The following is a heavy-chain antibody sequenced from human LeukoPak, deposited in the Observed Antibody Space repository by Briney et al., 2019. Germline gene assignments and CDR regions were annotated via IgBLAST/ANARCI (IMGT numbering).Heavy chain of an antibody. CDR2: IYYSEDT. J-gene: IGHJ6*02. V-gene: IGHV4-59*01. D-gene: IGHD3-10*01. CDR3: ARDLSTGYHGSDRVARYGMDV. Sequence: SETLSLTCTVSGGSMSSYYWSWIRQPPGKRLEWIGYIYYSEDTNYNPSLKSRVTISIDTSKNQFSLKLSSVTAADTAVYYCARDLSTGYHGSDRVARYGMDVWGQGTTVTVSS. CDR1: GGSMSSYY.